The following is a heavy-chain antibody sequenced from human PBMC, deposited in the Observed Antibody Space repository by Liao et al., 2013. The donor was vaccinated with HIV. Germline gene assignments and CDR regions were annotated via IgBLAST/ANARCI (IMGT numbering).Heavy chain of an antibody. CDR1: GGSIRSYY. CDR3: ARDPIRGVITNWYFDL. CDR2: IYYSGSS. D-gene: IGHD3-10*01. V-gene: IGHV4-59*01. Sequence: QVQLQESGPGLMKPSETLSLTCSVSGGSIRSYYWSWIRQPPGKGLEWIGYIYYSGSSNYNPSLKSRLTISLDTSKNQFSLKMSSVTAADTAVYYCARDPIRGVITNWYFDLWGRGTLVTVSS. J-gene: IGHJ2*01.